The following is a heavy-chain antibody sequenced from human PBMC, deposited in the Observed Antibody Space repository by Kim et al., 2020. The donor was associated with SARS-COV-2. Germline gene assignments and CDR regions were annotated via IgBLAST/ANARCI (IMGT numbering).Heavy chain of an antibody. J-gene: IGHJ4*02. Sequence: SETLSLTCTVSGGSISSYYWSWIRQPPGKGLEWIGFIFYSGSTNYNPSPKSRLSISSNTTTHQFFLLQISVTAADTAVYYCSRRISTSAGYSYYWRQGTL. CDR1: GGSISSYY. V-gene: IGHV4-59*08. D-gene: IGHD2-2*01. CDR2: IFYSGST. CDR3: SRRISTSAGYSYY.